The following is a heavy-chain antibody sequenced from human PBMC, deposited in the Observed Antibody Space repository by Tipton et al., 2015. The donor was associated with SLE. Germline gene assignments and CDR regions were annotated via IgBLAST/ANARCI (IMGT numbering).Heavy chain of an antibody. Sequence: TLSLTCSVSGNSIYNGFYWGWIRQSPGKGLEWIGSIYRSGTAYYNPSLKSRVTMSVDTSKNQFSLKLTSVTAADTAVYYCARMGSIVLKRFDPWGQGTLVTVSS. V-gene: IGHV4-38-2*01. CDR1: GNSIYNGFY. J-gene: IGHJ5*02. CDR3: ARMGSIVLKRFDP. CDR2: IYRSGTA. D-gene: IGHD2-8*01.